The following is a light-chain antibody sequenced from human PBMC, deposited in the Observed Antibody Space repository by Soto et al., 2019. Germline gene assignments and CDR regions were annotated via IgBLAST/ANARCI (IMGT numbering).Light chain of an antibody. V-gene: IGLV2-8*01. CDR3: SSYAGSNKPSYV. CDR1: SSDVGGYNY. Sequence: QSVLTQPPSASGSPGQSVTISCTGTSSDVGGYNYVSWYQKHPGKAPKLMIYEVSKRPSGVPDRFSGSKSGNTASLTVSGLQAEDEADYFCSSYAGSNKPSYVFGTGTKVTVL. J-gene: IGLJ1*01. CDR2: EVS.